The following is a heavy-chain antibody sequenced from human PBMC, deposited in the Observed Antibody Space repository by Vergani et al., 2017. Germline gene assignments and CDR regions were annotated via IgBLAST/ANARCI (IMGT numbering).Heavy chain of an antibody. J-gene: IGHJ4*02. Sequence: QVQLVQSGAEVKKPGSSVKVSCKASGGTFSSYAISWVRKAPGQGLEWMGGIIPIFGTANYAQKFQGRVTITADESTSTAYMELSSLRSEDTAVYDCARVLGWGLSGSYYYFDYWGQGTLVTVSS. CDR3: ARVLGWGLSGSYYYFDY. V-gene: IGHV1-69*01. CDR2: IIPIFGTA. D-gene: IGHD1-26*01. CDR1: GGTFSSYA.